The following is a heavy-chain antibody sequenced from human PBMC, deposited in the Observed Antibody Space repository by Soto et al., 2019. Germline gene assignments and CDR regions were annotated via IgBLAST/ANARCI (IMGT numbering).Heavy chain of an antibody. CDR2: INSDGSHT. Sequence: DVQLVESGGGVVQPGGSLRLSCAASGLSFNIYWMHWVRQVPGKGLVWLARINSDGSHTIYVDSVKGRFTISRDNAKNTVYLQMDSLRDEETGVNYCAGGMEGLDVWGQGTQVTVSS. D-gene: IGHD3-16*01. CDR1: GLSFNIYW. J-gene: IGHJ6*02. CDR3: AGGMEGLDV. V-gene: IGHV3-74*01.